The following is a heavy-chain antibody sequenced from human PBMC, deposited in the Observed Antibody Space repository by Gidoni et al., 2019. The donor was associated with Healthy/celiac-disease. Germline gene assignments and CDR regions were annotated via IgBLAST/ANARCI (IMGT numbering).Heavy chain of an antibody. CDR2: IYYSGST. V-gene: IGHV4-31*03. CDR1: GGSISSGGYY. CDR3: ARSGVVVVPAALNWFDP. Sequence: QVQLQESGPGLVKPSQTLSLTCTVSGGSISSGGYYWSWIRQHPGKGLEWIGYIYYSGSTYYSPSPKSRVTISVDTSKNQFSLKLSSVTAADTAVYYCARSGVVVVPAALNWFDPWGQGTLVTVSS. J-gene: IGHJ5*02. D-gene: IGHD2-2*01.